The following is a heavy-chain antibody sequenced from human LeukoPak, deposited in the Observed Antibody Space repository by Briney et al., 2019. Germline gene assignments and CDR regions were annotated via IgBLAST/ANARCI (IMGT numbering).Heavy chain of an antibody. J-gene: IGHJ4*02. V-gene: IGHV5-51*01. CDR2: IYTGDSDT. Sequence: GESLKISCKGSGYSFTSNWIGWVRQRPGKGLEWMGIIYTGDSDTRYSPSFQGQVTISADKSISTAYVQWSSPEASDTAMYYCARRSQSGIYVEYWGQGTLVTVSS. CDR1: GYSFTSNW. D-gene: IGHD1-26*01. CDR3: ARRSQSGIYVEY.